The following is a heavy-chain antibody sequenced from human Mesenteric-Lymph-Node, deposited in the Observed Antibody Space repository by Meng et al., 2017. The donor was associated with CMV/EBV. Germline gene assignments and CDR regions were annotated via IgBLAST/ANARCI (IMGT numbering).Heavy chain of an antibody. D-gene: IGHD5-18*01. CDR3: ARARRDTAMVTGGFYYYGMDV. Sequence: SVKVSCKASGGTFSSYTMSWVRQAPGQGLEWMGRIIPILGIANYAQKFQGRVTITADKSTSTAYMELSSLRSEDTAVYYCARARRDTAMVTGGFYYYGMDVWGQGTTVTVSS. CDR1: GGTFSSYT. CDR2: IIPILGIA. V-gene: IGHV1-69*02. J-gene: IGHJ6*02.